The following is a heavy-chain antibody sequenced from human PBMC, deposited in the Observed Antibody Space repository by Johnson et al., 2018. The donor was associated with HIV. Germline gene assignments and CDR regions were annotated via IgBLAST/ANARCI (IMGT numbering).Heavy chain of an antibody. CDR3: ARGDYGGNGEDCDI. CDR1: GFTFSSYA. J-gene: IGHJ3*02. V-gene: IGHV3-30*04. CDR2: ISYDGRNK. Sequence: QVQLVESGGGVVQPGRSLRLSCAASGFTFSSYAMHWVRQAPGKGLEWVAVISYDGRNKYYADSVTGRFTISRDNSKNRLYRQMNSLRAEDTAVYYCARGDYGGNGEDCDIWGQGTRVTVTS. D-gene: IGHD4-23*01.